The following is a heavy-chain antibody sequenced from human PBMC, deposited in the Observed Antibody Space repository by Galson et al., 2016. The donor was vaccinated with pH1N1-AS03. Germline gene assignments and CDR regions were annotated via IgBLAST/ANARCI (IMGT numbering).Heavy chain of an antibody. CDR2: IDRNSGTI. V-gene: IGHV3-9*01. CDR3: AKSPGPCSAGRCSYLGYFDY. J-gene: IGHJ4*02. Sequence: LRLSCAGSGFTFDAYAMHWVRHAPGKGLEWVSGIDRNSGTIDYTDSVKGRFTISRDNAKNSLYLQMNSLRADDTAWYYCAKSPGPCSAGRCSYLGYFDYWGQGTLVTVSS. D-gene: IGHD2-15*01. CDR1: GFTFDAYA.